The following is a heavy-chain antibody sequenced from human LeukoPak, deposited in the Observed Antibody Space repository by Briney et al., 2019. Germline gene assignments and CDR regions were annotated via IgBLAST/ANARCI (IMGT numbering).Heavy chain of an antibody. CDR1: GGTFSSYA. V-gene: IGHV1-69*13. CDR3: ARVSFNYYDSSGYFDY. J-gene: IGHJ4*02. Sequence: SVKVSCKASGGTFSSYAISWVRQAPGQGLEWMGGIIPIFGTANYAQKFQGRVTITADESTSTAYMELSSLRSEDTAVYYCARVSFNYYDSSGYFDYWGQGTLVTVSS. CDR2: IIPIFGTA. D-gene: IGHD3-22*01.